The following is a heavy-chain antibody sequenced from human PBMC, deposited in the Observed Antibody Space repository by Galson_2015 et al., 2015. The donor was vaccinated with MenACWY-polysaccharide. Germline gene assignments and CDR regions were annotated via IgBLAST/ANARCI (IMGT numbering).Heavy chain of an antibody. Sequence: PALVKPTQTLTLTCTFSGFSLRTSGVAVGWIRQPPGEALDWLAHIYWNDDKYYSTFLKNRHTITKDTSKNQVVLTMTNMDPVDTATYYCAHLTASNVYSYDYWGQGTLVTVSS. V-gene: IGHV2-5*01. J-gene: IGHJ4*02. D-gene: IGHD2-2*01. CDR1: GFSLRTSGVA. CDR3: AHLTASNVYSYDY. CDR2: IYWNDDK.